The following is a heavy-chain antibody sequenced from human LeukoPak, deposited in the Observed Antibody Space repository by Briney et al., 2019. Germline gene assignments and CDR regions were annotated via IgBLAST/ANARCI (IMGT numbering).Heavy chain of an antibody. Sequence: GESLRISCKGSGYSFTTYWIGWVRQMPGKGLEWMGIIYPGDSDTRYSPSFQGQVTISADRSITTAYLQWRSLKASDTAMYYCARRGAVAGTNFDYWGQGTLVTVSS. CDR1: GYSFTTYW. J-gene: IGHJ4*02. D-gene: IGHD6-19*01. V-gene: IGHV5-51*01. CDR3: ARRGAVAGTNFDY. CDR2: IYPGDSDT.